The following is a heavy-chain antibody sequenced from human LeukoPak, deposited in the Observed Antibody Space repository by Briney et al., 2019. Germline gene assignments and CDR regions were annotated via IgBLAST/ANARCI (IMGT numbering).Heavy chain of an antibody. Sequence: GASVKVSCKASGYIYTSYGISWVRQAPGQGLEWMGWIRPNSGGTNYAQKLQGRVTMTTDTSTSTAYMELRSLRSDDTAVYYCARINYRPIIKFFDFWGQGTLVTVSS. D-gene: IGHD4-11*01. CDR3: ARINYRPIIKFFDF. CDR1: GYIYTSYG. V-gene: IGHV1-18*01. CDR2: IRPNSGGT. J-gene: IGHJ4*02.